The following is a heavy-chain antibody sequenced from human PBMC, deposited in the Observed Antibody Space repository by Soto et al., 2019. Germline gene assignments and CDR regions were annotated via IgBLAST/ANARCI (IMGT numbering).Heavy chain of an antibody. D-gene: IGHD6-13*01. V-gene: IGHV5-51*01. CDR1: GYSFTSYW. J-gene: IGHJ6*02. CDR3: ASLGTSSWLGYGMDV. CDR2: IYPGDSEA. Sequence: EVQLVQSGAEVKKPGESLKIFCKGSGYSFTSYWIGWVRQMPGKGLEWVGIIYPGDSEARYSPSFQGQVTISADKSISTAYLQWSSLKASDTAMYYCASLGTSSWLGYGMDVWGQGTTVTVSS.